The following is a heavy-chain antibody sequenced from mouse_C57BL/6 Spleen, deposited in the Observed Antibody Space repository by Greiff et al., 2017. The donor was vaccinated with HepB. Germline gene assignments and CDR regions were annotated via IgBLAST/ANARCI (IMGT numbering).Heavy chain of an antibody. V-gene: IGHV1-69*01. CDR1: GYTFTSYW. Sequence: QVQLQQPGAELVMPGASVKLSCKASGYTFTSYWMHWVKQRPGQGLEWIGEIDPSDSYTNYNQKFKGKSTLTVDKSSSTAYMQLSSLTSEDSAVYYCARGYYSNYWFDYWGQGTTLTVSS. J-gene: IGHJ2*01. D-gene: IGHD2-5*01. CDR3: ARGYYSNYWFDY. CDR2: IDPSDSYT.